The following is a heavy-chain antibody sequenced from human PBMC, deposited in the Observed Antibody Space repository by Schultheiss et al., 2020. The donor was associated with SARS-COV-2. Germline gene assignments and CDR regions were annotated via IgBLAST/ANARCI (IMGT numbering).Heavy chain of an antibody. CDR3: ARTQGEIDAFDI. V-gene: IGHV4-38-2*02. J-gene: IGHJ3*02. Sequence: SQTLSLTCTVSGYSISSGYYWGWIRQPPGKGLEWIGSIYHSGSTYYNPSLKSRVTISVDTSKNQFSLKLSSVTAADTAVYYCARTQGEIDAFDIWGQGTMVTVSS. CDR2: IYHSGST. D-gene: IGHD3-10*01. CDR1: GYSISSGYY.